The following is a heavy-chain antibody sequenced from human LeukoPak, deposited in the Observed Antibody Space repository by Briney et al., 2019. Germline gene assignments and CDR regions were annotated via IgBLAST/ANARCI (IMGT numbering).Heavy chain of an antibody. J-gene: IGHJ4*02. CDR1: GFTFSSDA. CDR3: AKDYVDRGDY. V-gene: IGHV3-23*01. CDR2: ISGSGGST. Sequence: SGGSLRLSCVASGFTFSSDAMTWVRQTPEKGLEWVSAISGSGGSTHYADSVKGRFTISRDNSKNTLYLQMNSLRAEDTAVYHCAKDYVDRGDYWGQGTLVTVSS. D-gene: IGHD5-12*01.